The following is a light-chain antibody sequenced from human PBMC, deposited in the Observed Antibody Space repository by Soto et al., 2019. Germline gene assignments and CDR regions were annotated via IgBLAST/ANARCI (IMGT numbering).Light chain of an antibody. J-gene: IGKJ5*01. CDR1: QNVSGN. CDR3: QQYNNWPPIT. V-gene: IGKV3-15*01. CDR2: GAS. Sequence: EIVRTKSPATLSVAPGERATLSCRASQNVSGNLAWYQQIPGQAPRLLIYGASTRATGIPARFSGSGSGTEFTLTISSLQSEDFAVYYCQQYNNWPPITFGQGTRLEI.